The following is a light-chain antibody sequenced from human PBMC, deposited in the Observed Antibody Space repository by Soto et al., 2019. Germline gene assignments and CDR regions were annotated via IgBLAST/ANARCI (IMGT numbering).Light chain of an antibody. CDR2: KAY. V-gene: IGKV1-5*03. CDR1: QSISSW. CDR3: QQYNSYSYT. J-gene: IGKJ2*01. Sequence: DIQMTQSPSTLSASVGDRVTITCRASQSISSWLAWYQQKPGKAPKLLIYKAYNLESGVPSRFSGSGSGTEFTLTITSLQPDDFATYYCQQYNSYSYTFGQGTKLEIK.